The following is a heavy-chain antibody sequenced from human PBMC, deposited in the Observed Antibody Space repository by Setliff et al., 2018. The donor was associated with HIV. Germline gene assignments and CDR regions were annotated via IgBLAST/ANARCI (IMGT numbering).Heavy chain of an antibody. CDR3: AREGLAVAGLNWFDP. Sequence: GSLRLSCAASGFTFSSYSMNWVRQAPGKGLEWIGYIYYSGSTNYNPSLKSRVTISVDTSKNQFSLKLSSVTAADTAVYYCAREGLAVAGLNWFDPWGQGTLVTVSS. CDR1: GFTFSSYS. V-gene: IGHV4-59*01. J-gene: IGHJ5*02. D-gene: IGHD6-19*01. CDR2: IYYSGST.